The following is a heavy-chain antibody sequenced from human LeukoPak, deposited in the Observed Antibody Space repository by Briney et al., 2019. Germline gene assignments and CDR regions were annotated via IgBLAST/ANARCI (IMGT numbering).Heavy chain of an antibody. J-gene: IGHJ6*02. CDR2: IQTGGDPK. V-gene: IGHV3-30*02. D-gene: IGHD2-8*02. Sequence: GGSLRLSCAASGFSFSSNGIHWVRQAPGKGLEWVSFIQTGGDPKYYADSVRGRFTISRDNSKKTCSLQMDSLRVEDTATYYCAREASTEIIGGMDVRGQGTTVTAPS. CDR1: GFSFSSNG. CDR3: AREASTEIIGGMDV.